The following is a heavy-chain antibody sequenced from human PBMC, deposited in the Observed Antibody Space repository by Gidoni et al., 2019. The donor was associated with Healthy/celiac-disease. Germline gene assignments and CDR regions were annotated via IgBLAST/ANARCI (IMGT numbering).Heavy chain of an antibody. Sequence: KGLEWIGEINHSGSTNYNPYLKSRVTISVDTSKNQFSLKLSSVTAADTAVYYSARTAPLGSGFDPWGQGTLVTVSS. CDR2: INHSGST. V-gene: IGHV4-34*01. CDR3: ARTAPLGSGFDP. J-gene: IGHJ5*02.